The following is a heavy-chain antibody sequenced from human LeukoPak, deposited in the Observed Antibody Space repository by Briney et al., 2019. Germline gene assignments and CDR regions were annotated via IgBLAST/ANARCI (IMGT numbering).Heavy chain of an antibody. CDR3: ARDPLAVAGHFDY. CDR1: GFTFSSYA. V-gene: IGHV3-30*04. D-gene: IGHD6-19*01. J-gene: IGHJ4*02. CDR2: ISYDGSNK. Sequence: PGGSLRLSCAASGFTFSSYAMHWVRQAPGKGLEWVAVISYDGSNKYYADSVKGRFTISRDNSENTLYLQMNSLRAEDTAVYYCARDPLAVAGHFDYWGQGTLVTVSS.